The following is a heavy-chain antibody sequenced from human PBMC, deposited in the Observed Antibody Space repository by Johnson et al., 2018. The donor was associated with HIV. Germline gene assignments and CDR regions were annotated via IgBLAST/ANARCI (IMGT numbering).Heavy chain of an antibody. Sequence: VQLVESGGVVVQPGGSLRLSCAASGFSFDDYSMHWVRQAPGKGLEWVSLISWDGGSTYYADSVKARFTISRDNSKNSLYLQMNSLRAEDTAVYYCAKEPEYIWGQGTMVTVSS. CDR3: AKEPEYI. CDR2: ISWDGGST. V-gene: IGHV3-43*01. CDR1: GFSFDDYS. J-gene: IGHJ3*02.